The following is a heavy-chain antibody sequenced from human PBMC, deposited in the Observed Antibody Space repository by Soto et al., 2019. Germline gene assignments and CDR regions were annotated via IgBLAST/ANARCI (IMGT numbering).Heavy chain of an antibody. CDR2: IKPDGSEQ. CDR1: GFTFSDNW. J-gene: IGHJ5*02. CDR3: ATVPWKAAAS. Sequence: PGGSLRLSCAASGFTFSDNWVNWVRQAPGKGLEWVATIKPDGSEQDYVEFVKGRFTISRDNAKNSLYLQMNSLGAEDTAVYYCATVPWKAAASWGQGT. V-gene: IGHV3-7*01. D-gene: IGHD6-13*01.